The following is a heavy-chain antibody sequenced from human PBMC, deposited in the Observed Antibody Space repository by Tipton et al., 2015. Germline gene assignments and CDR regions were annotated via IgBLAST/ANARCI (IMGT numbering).Heavy chain of an antibody. CDR1: DGSISSYY. Sequence: LRLSCTVSDGSISSYYWSWIRQPPGKGLEWIGYIFYSGSTNYNPSLKSRLTISVDTSKNQFSLKLSSVTAADTAVYYCARVATLARLLLPAWYFDLWGRGTLVTVSS. D-gene: IGHD2-15*01. J-gene: IGHJ2*01. CDR2: IFYSGST. V-gene: IGHV4-59*01. CDR3: ARVATLARLLLPAWYFDL.